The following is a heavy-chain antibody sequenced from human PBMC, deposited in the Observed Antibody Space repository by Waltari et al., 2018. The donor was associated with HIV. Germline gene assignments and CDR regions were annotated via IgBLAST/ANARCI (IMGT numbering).Heavy chain of an antibody. CDR1: GGSIRSGGYY. CDR3: ARDGKSSYYYDSSPNWFDP. J-gene: IGHJ5*02. D-gene: IGHD3-22*01. CDR2: IYYSGST. V-gene: IGHV4-31*03. Sequence: QVQLQESGPGLVKPAQPLSVTCTVSGGSIRSGGYYWRWIRQHTGKGLEWIGFIYYSGSTYYNPSLKSRVTISVDTSKNQFSLKLSSVTAADTAVYYCARDGKSSYYYDSSPNWFDPWGQGTLVAVSS.